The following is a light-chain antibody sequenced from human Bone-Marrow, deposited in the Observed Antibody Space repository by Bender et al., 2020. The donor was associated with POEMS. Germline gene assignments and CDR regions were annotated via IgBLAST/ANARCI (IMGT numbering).Light chain of an antibody. CDR3: SSYTSSSTWV. V-gene: IGLV2-14*02. Sequence: QSALTQTASVSGSPGQSITISCTGTSSDVGNYNVVSWYQQHPGKAPKVMIYEVIKRPTGVSNRFSGSKSGNTASLTISGLQAEDEANYYCSSYTSSSTWVFGGGTKLTVL. CDR2: EVI. J-gene: IGLJ3*02. CDR1: SSDVGNYNV.